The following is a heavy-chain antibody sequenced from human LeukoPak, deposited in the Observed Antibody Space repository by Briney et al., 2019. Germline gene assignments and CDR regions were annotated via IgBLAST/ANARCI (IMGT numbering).Heavy chain of an antibody. CDR1: GFTFSSYS. D-gene: IGHD3-22*01. J-gene: IGHJ5*02. V-gene: IGHV3-21*01. CDR3: ARDYYDSSGYYLGWFDP. CDR2: ISSSSSYI. Sequence: GSLRLSCAASGFTFSSYSMNWFGQAPGKGLEWVSSISSSSSYIYYADSVKGRFTISRDNAKNSLYLQMNSLRAEDTAVYYCARDYYDSSGYYLGWFDPWGQGTLVTVSS.